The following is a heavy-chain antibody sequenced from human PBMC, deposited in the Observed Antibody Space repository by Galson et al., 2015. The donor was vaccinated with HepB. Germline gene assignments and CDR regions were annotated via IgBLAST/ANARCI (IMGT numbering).Heavy chain of an antibody. D-gene: IGHD3-9*01. CDR3: AREAPTPYYDILTGYYKGDAFDI. CDR2: IKQDGSEK. J-gene: IGHJ3*02. Sequence: SLRLSCAASGFTFSSYWMSWVRQAPGKGLEWVANIKQDGSEKYYVDSVKGRFTISRDNAKNSLYLQMNSLRAEDMAVYYCAREAPTPYYDILTGYYKGDAFDIWGQGTMVTVSS. CDR1: GFTFSSYW. V-gene: IGHV3-7*03.